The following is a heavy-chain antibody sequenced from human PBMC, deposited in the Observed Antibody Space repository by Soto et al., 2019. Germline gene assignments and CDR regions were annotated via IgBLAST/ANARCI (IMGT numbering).Heavy chain of an antibody. Sequence: PGGSLRLSCTASGFTFGDYAMSWFRQAPGKGLEWVGFIRSKAYGGTTEYAASVKGRFTISRDDSKSIAYLQMNSLKTEDTAVYYCTRDGWRIAARPYYFDYWGQGTLVTVSS. V-gene: IGHV3-49*03. J-gene: IGHJ4*02. CDR2: IRSKAYGGTT. CDR3: TRDGWRIAARPYYFDY. CDR1: GFTFGDYA. D-gene: IGHD6-6*01.